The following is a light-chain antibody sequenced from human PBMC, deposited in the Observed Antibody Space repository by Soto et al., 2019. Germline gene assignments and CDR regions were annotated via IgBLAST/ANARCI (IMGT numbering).Light chain of an antibody. V-gene: IGLV2-14*02. CDR2: EGS. CDR1: RSDVGSFNL. J-gene: IGLJ3*02. CDR3: RSYTSATTWV. Sequence: QSVLTQPASVTGSPGQSITISCTGTRSDVGSFNLVSWYQQHPGKAPKLMIYEGSNRPSGVSDRFSGSKSANTASLTISSLQPEDEADYYCRSYTSATTWVFXGGTKVTVL.